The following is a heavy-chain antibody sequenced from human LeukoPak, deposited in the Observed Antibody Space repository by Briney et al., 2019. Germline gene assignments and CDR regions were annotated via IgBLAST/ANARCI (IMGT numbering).Heavy chain of an antibody. CDR3: ASFYQAYYFDY. CDR2: IFYTGST. V-gene: IGHV4-30-4*01. Sequence: SETLSLTCTVSGGSISSGDYYWSWIRQPPGKGLEWIGYIFYTGSTYYNPSLKSPVTISVDTSKNQFSLKLSPGTAADMAVYYCASFYQAYYFDYWGQGTLVTVSS. D-gene: IGHD2-21*01. CDR1: GGSISSGDYY. J-gene: IGHJ4*02.